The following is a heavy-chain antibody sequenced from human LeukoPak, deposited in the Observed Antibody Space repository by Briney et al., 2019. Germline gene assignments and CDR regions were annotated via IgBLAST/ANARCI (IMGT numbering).Heavy chain of an antibody. CDR3: ARFSPRAMGNYLDF. CDR1: GGSISSGGYY. Sequence: SETLSLTCTVSGGSISSGGYYWSWIRQPPGKGLEWIGYIYHSGSTYYNPSLKSRVTISVDTSKNQFSLNLSSVTAADTAVYYCARFSPRAMGNYLDFWGQGTLVTVSS. D-gene: IGHD7-27*01. V-gene: IGHV4-30-2*01. J-gene: IGHJ4*02. CDR2: IYHSGST.